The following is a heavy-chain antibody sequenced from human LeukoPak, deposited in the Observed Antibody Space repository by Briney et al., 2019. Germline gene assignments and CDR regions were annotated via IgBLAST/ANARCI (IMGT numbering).Heavy chain of an antibody. Sequence: PSETLSLTCSVSGDTISSHYWSWIRQSPGEGPEWIGYVSYSGTTNYNHTIKSRGTISVDTSKNQLSMKLSSVTDEDTAVYYCARVEHSYYDFWSAHRAFDIWGQGTMVTVSS. V-gene: IGHV4-59*11. J-gene: IGHJ3*02. CDR2: VSYSGTT. CDR1: GDTISSHY. D-gene: IGHD3-3*01. CDR3: ARVEHSYYDFWSAHRAFDI.